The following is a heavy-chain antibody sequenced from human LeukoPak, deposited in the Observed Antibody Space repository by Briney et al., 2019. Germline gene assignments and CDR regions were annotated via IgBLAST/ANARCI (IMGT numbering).Heavy chain of an antibody. CDR2: IRSKTNNYAT. CDR1: GFTFSGSD. V-gene: IGHV3-73*01. Sequence: GGSLKLSCAASGFTFSGSDIHWVRQASGKGLEWVGHIRSKTNNYATADAASVKGRFTFSRDDSKNTAYIPMNSLKTEDTAVYYCTRHNYDRSGYGAFDIWGQGTMVTVSS. J-gene: IGHJ3*02. D-gene: IGHD3-22*01. CDR3: TRHNYDRSGYGAFDI.